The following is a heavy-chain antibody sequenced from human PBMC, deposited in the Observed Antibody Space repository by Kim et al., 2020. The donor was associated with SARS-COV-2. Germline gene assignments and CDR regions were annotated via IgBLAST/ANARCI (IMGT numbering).Heavy chain of an antibody. J-gene: IGHJ2*01. CDR1: GFTFSSYA. V-gene: IGHV3-30*04. CDR2: ISYDGSNK. D-gene: IGHD3-10*01. Sequence: GGSLRLSCAASGFTFSSYAMHWVRQAPGKGLEWVAVISYDGSNKYYADSVKGRFTISRDNSKNTLYLQMNSLRAEDTAVYYCARDWVLYGSGSYPNWYF. CDR3: ARDWVLYGSGSYPNWYF.